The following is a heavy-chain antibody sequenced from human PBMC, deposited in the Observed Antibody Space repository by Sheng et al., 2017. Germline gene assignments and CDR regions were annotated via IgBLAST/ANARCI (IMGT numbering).Heavy chain of an antibody. CDR2: IYYSGST. V-gene: IGHV4-39*07. J-gene: IGHJ5*02. CDR1: GGSISSSSYY. Sequence: QLQLQESGPGLVKPSETLSLTCTVSGGSISSSSYYWGWIRQPPGKGLEWIGSIYYSGSTYYNPSLKSRVTISVDTSKNQFSLKLSSVTAADTAVYYCARGGGLGVPAATVWFDPGARDPGHRLL. CDR3: ARGGGLGVPAATVWFDP. D-gene: IGHD2-2*01.